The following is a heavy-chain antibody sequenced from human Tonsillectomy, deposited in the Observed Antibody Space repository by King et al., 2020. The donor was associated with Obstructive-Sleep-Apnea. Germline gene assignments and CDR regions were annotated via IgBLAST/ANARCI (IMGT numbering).Heavy chain of an antibody. CDR1: GGTFSSHA. CDR3: AREPCEYCRGYCSTTDCYGLKGYAI. D-gene: IGHD2-2*01. V-gene: IGHV1-69*11. Sequence: QLVQSGAEVKKPGSSVKVSCKASGGTFSSHAITWLRQAPGQGLEWMGRIIPVLGSVKSAQMFQGRVTITADDSTSTVYMELSSLRSEDTAVYYCAREPCEYCRGYCSTTDCYGLKGYAIWGQGTQVTVSS. J-gene: IGHJ3*02. CDR2: IIPVLGSV.